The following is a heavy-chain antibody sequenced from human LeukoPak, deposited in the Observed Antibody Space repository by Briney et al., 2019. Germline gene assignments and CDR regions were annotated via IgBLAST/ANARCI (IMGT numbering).Heavy chain of an antibody. CDR1: GFTVSTNY. CDR3: ARRPTGCSGGSCSVYFDI. J-gene: IGHJ4*02. V-gene: IGHV3-53*01. Sequence: GGSLRLSCAASGFTVSTNYMSWVRQAPGKGLEWITVIYSGGNTYYADSVKGRFTLSRDNSKNTLYLQMNSVSAEDTAVYYCARRPTGCSGGSCSVYFDIWGLGTLSPSPQ. D-gene: IGHD2-15*01. CDR2: IYSGGNT.